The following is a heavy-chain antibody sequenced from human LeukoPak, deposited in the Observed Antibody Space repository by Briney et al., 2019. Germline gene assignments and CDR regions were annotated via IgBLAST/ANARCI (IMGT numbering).Heavy chain of an antibody. J-gene: IGHJ4*02. CDR2: IYYSETT. V-gene: IGHV4-59*08. Sequence: SETLSLTCSVSGGSISNYFWSWIRQPPGKGLECIGFIYYSETTNYNPSFKSRVTISVDTSKNQFSLNLSSVTAADTAVYYCATQILLCHYYWGQGTLVTVSS. CDR3: ATQILLCHYY. D-gene: IGHD2-8*02. CDR1: GGSISNYF.